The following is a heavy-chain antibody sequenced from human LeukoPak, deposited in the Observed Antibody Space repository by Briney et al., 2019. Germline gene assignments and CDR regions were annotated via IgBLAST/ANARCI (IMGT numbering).Heavy chain of an antibody. Sequence: GGSLRLSCAASGFTFSSYGMHWVRQASGKGLEWVAVIWYDGSNKYYADSVKGRFTISRDNSKNTLYLQMNSLRAEDTAVYYCARDKASHIAVAGTSPAYWGQGTLVTVSS. CDR1: GFTFSSYG. CDR3: ARDKASHIAVAGTSPAY. CDR2: IWYDGSNK. V-gene: IGHV3-33*01. J-gene: IGHJ4*02. D-gene: IGHD6-19*01.